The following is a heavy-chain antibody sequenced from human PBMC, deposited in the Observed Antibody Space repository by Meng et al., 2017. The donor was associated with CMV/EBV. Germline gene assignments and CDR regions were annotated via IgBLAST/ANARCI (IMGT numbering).Heavy chain of an antibody. CDR2: ISYDGSNK. CDR1: GFTFSSYA. V-gene: IGHV3-30*04. CDR3: ARDLVGGAVTTVDY. J-gene: IGHJ4*02. Sequence: GGSLRLSCAASGFTFSSYAMHWVRQAPGKGLAWVAVISYDGSNKYYADSVKGRFTISIDNSKNTLYLQMNSLRAEDTAVYYCARDLVGGAVTTVDYWGQGTLVTVSS. D-gene: IGHD4-17*01.